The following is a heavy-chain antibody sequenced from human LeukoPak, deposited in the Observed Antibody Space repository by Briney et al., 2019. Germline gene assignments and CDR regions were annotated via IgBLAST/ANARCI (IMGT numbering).Heavy chain of an antibody. CDR3: AKAGLLWFGESWMDV. J-gene: IGHJ6*02. CDR2: IKEDGSES. Sequence: GGCLRLSCAASGFIFSTYWMSWVRQAPGKGLEWVANIKEDGSESHYVDSVKGRFTISRDNAKNSLYLQMNSLRAEDTAVYFCAKAGLLWFGESWMDVWGQGTRSPSP. V-gene: IGHV3-7*01. CDR1: GFIFSTYW. D-gene: IGHD3-10*01.